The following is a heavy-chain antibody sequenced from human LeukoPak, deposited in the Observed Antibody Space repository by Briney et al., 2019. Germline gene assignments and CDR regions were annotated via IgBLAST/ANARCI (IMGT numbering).Heavy chain of an antibody. CDR3: VRDCSTPCSIFSDY. D-gene: IGHD2-2*01. J-gene: IGHJ4*02. CDR1: GYTFISFG. Sequence: ASVKVSCKASGYTFISFGFSWVRQAPGRGLEWMGWISGYNGSTKYAQNLQGRVTKTTDTSTSTAYMELRSLRSDDTAIYYCVRDCSTPCSIFSDYWGQGTLVTVSS. V-gene: IGHV1-18*01. CDR2: ISGYNGST.